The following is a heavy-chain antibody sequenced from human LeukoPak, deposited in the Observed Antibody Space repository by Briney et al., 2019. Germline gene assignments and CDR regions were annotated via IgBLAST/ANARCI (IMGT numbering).Heavy chain of an antibody. J-gene: IGHJ4*02. Sequence: SETLSLTCTVSGGSISSYYWSWIRQPPGKGLECIGYIYYSGSTNYNTSLKSRVTISIDTSKNQFSLNLRAVAAADTAVYYCATLRDGYEFDHWGQGTLVTVSS. CDR2: IYYSGST. CDR1: GGSISSYY. V-gene: IGHV4-59*01. CDR3: ATLRDGYEFDH. D-gene: IGHD5-24*01.